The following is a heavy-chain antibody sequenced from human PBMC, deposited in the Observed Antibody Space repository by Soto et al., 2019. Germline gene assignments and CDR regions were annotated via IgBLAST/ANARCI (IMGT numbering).Heavy chain of an antibody. CDR2: ISGYSGNT. J-gene: IGHJ4*02. CDR1: GYTFISYS. Sequence: QVQLVQSGAEVEKPGASVKVSCKASGYTFISYSITWVRQAPGQGLEWMGWISGYSGNTNYAQSIQGRATMTTDTSTTTAYMELWSLRSDDTAVYICARGPRLYSGSYYLDYWGQGTLVTVSS. CDR3: ARGPRLYSGSYYLDY. V-gene: IGHV1-18*01. D-gene: IGHD1-26*01.